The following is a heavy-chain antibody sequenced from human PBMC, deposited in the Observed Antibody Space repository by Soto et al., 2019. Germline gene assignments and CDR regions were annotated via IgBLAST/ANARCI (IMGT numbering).Heavy chain of an antibody. Sequence: ASVKVSCKASGYTFTGYYMHWVRQAPGQGLEWMGWINPNRGGTNYAQKFQGWVTMTRDTSISTADMGRSRLRSDDTAVYYWARGAFGELLSSYYYYYGMDVWGQGTTVTVSS. J-gene: IGHJ6*02. V-gene: IGHV1-2*04. CDR1: GYTFTGYY. CDR2: INPNRGGT. D-gene: IGHD3-10*01. CDR3: ARGAFGELLSSYYYYYGMDV.